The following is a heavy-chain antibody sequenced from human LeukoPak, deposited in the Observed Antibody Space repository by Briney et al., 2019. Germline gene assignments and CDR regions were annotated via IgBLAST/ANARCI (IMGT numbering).Heavy chain of an antibody. V-gene: IGHV3-73*01. CDR1: GFTFSGST. CDR2: IRSKANSYAT. J-gene: IGHJ4*02. Sequence: LTGGSLRLSCAASGFTFSGSTMHWVRLASGKGLEWVGHIRSKANSYATTYAASVKGRFTISRDDSKNTAYLQMNSLKTEDTALYYCTRGSGSYYDYWGQGTLVTVSS. D-gene: IGHD1-26*01. CDR3: TRGSGSYYDY.